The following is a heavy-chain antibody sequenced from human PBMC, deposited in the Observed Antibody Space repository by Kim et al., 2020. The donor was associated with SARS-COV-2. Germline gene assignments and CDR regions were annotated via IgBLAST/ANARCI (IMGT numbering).Heavy chain of an antibody. CDR3: ARTSVAGAEYFQH. Sequence: YADSVKGRFTISRDNSKNTLYLQMNSLRAEDTAVYYCARTSVAGAEYFQHWGQGTLVTVSS. D-gene: IGHD6-19*01. J-gene: IGHJ1*01. V-gene: IGHV3-30*01.